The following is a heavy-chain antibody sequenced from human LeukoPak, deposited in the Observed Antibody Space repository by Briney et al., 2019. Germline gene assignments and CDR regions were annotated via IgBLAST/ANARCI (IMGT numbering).Heavy chain of an antibody. CDR2: IYYSGST. D-gene: IGHD5-24*01. J-gene: IGHJ4*02. Sequence: SETLSLTCTVSGGSISSYYWSWIRQPPGKGLEWIGYIYYSGSTNYNPSLKSRVTISVDTSKNQFSLKLSSVTAADTAVYYCARGEGGGYNFDYWGQGTLVTVSS. CDR3: ARGEGGGYNFDY. CDR1: GGSISSYY. V-gene: IGHV4-59*01.